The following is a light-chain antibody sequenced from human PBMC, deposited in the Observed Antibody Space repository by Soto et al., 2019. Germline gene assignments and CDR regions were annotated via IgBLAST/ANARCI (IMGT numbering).Light chain of an antibody. V-gene: IGLV1-44*01. CDR2: SNN. Sequence: QSVLTQPPSASGTPGQRVTISCSGSSSNIGSNTVTWYHLLPGAAPKLLIYSNNQRPSGVPDRFSGSKSGTSASLAISGLQSEDEADYYCAAWDDSLNGPVFGGGTKVTVL. CDR3: AAWDDSLNGPV. CDR1: SSNIGSNT. J-gene: IGLJ3*02.